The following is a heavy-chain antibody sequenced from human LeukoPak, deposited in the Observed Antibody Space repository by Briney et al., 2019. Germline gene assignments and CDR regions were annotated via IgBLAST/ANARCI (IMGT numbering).Heavy chain of an antibody. CDR3: ARDEGAGGNSRFDY. CDR2: IIPNFGTA. CDR1: GGTFSSYA. D-gene: IGHD4-23*01. V-gene: IGHV1-69*13. J-gene: IGHJ4*02. Sequence: SVKVSCKASGGTFSSYAISWVRQAPGQGLEWMGGIIPNFGTANYAQKFQGRVTITADESTSTAYMELSSLRSEDTAVYYCARDEGAGGNSRFDYWGQGTLVTVSS.